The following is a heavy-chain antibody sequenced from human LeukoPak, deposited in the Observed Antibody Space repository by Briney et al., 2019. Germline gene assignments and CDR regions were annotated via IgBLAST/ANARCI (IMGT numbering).Heavy chain of an antibody. CDR3: ARDAPPAAWELDPHEFDY. V-gene: IGHV1-18*01. J-gene: IGHJ4*02. CDR2: ISAYNGNT. D-gene: IGHD1-26*01. CDR1: GYTFTSYA. Sequence: ASVKVSCKASGYTFTSYAMNWVRQAPGQGLEWMGWISAYNGNTNYAQKLQGRVTMTTDTSTSTAYMELRSLRSDDTAVYYCARDAPPAAWELDPHEFDYWGQGTLVTVSS.